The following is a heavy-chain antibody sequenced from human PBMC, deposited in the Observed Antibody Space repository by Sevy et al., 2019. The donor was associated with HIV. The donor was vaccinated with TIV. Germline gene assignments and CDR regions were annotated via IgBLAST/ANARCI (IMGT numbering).Heavy chain of an antibody. V-gene: IGHV3-21*01. J-gene: IGHJ5*02. CDR3: ARDPRATMVRGYKGPDWFDP. CDR2: ISSSSSYI. Sequence: GESLKISCAASGFTFSSYSMNWVRQAPGKGLEWVSSISSSSSYIYYADSVQGRSTISRDNAKNSLYLQMNSLRAEDTAVYYCARDPRATMVRGYKGPDWFDPWGQGTLVTVSS. CDR1: GFTFSSYS. D-gene: IGHD3-10*01.